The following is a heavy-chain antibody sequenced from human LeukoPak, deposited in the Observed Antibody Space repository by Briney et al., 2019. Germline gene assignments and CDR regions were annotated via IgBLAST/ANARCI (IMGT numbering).Heavy chain of an antibody. V-gene: IGHV3-48*01. CDR2: ISSSSSTI. CDR3: ARGAYYYED. D-gene: IGHD3-22*01. Sequence: GGSLRLSCAASGFTFSSHSMNWVRQAPGKGLEWVSYISSSSSTIYYADSVKGRFTVSRDNAKNSLYLQMNSLRAEDTAVYYCARGAYYYEDWGQGTLVTVSS. J-gene: IGHJ4*02. CDR1: GFTFSSHS.